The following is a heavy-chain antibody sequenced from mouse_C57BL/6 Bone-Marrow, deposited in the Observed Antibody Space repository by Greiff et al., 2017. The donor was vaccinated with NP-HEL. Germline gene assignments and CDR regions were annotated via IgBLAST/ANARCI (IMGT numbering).Heavy chain of an antibody. J-gene: IGHJ3*01. D-gene: IGHD2-1*01. CDR1: GYTFTSYW. V-gene: IGHV1-55*01. CDR3: ARAIYGNYRFAY. Sequence: QVQLKESGAELVKPGASVKMSCKASGYTFTSYWITWVKQRPGQGLEWIGDIYPGSGSTNYNEKFKSKATLTVDTSSSTAYMQLSSLTSEDSAVYYCARAIYGNYRFAYWGQGTLVTVSA. CDR2: IYPGSGST.